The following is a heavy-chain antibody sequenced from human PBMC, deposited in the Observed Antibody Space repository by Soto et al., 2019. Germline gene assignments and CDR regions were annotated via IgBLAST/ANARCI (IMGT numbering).Heavy chain of an antibody. J-gene: IGHJ6*02. V-gene: IGHV4-34*01. CDR2: INHSGST. CDR1: GGSFSGYY. CDR3: ARGSAVLLWFGELYGMDV. D-gene: IGHD3-10*01. Sequence: SETLSLTCAVYGGSFSGYYWSWIRRPPGKGLEWIGEINHSGSTNYNPSLKSRVTISVDTSKNQFSLKLSSVTAADTAVYYCARGSAVLLWFGELYGMDVWGQGTTVTVSS.